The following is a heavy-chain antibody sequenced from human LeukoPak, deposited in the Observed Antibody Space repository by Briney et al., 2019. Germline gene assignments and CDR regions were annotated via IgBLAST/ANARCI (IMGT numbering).Heavy chain of an antibody. Sequence: PGGSLRLSCAASGFTFSSYGMHWVRQAPGKGLEWVAFIRYDGSNKYYADSVKGRFTISRDNTKNTLYLQMNSLRAEDTAVYYCAKRVVPAALDYWGQGTLVTVSS. V-gene: IGHV3-30*02. CDR1: GFTFSSYG. D-gene: IGHD2-2*01. CDR3: AKRVVPAALDY. CDR2: IRYDGSNK. J-gene: IGHJ4*02.